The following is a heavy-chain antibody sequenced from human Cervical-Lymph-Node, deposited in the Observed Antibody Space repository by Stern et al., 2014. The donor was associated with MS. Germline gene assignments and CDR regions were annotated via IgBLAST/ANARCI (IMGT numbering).Heavy chain of an antibody. Sequence: VQLVESEAEVKKPGASVMISCKTSGYPFSNYYIHWIRQAPGQGLEWMGILNPSGGSTQCARRFQGRVSMTSDTSTSTVYMELSSLRSDDTAVYYCAKTLAVAGAGDYWGQGTLVIVSS. J-gene: IGHJ4*02. CDR1: GYPFSNYY. D-gene: IGHD6-19*01. CDR3: AKTLAVAGAGDY. V-gene: IGHV1-46*01. CDR2: LNPSGGST.